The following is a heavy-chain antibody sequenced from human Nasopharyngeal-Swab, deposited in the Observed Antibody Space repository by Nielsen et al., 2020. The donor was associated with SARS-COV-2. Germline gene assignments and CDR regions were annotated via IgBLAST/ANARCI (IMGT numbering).Heavy chain of an antibody. CDR2: IYYSGST. CDR3: AIGGDTAMVVDAFDI. D-gene: IGHD5-18*01. V-gene: IGHV4-39*07. Sequence: SETLSLTCTVSGGSISSSSYYWGWIRQPPGKGLEWIGSIYYSGSTYYNPSLKSRVTISVDTSKNQFSLKLSSVTAADTAVYYCAIGGDTAMVVDAFDIWGQGTMVTVSS. J-gene: IGHJ3*02. CDR1: GGSISSSSYY.